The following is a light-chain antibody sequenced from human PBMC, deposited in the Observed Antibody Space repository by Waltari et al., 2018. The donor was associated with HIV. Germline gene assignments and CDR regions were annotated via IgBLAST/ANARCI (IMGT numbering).Light chain of an antibody. CDR3: QSYDSDSLV. CDR1: SGSVAANF. V-gene: IGLV6-57*01. J-gene: IGLJ3*02. Sequence: NFMLTQPHSVSASPGETVTISCTHSSGSVAANFVQWFQQRPGSSPTTVIYEDNERPLGVHDRFSGSIDSASSSASFTAFLTISGLKTEDEAVYYCQSYDSDSLVFGGGTRLTVL. CDR2: EDN.